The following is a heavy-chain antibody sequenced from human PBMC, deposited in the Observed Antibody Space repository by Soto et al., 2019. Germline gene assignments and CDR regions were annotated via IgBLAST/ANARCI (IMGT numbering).Heavy chain of an antibody. Sequence: GGSLRLSCAASGFTFSSYGMHWVRQAPGKGLEWVAVISYDGSNKYYADSVKGRFTISRDNSKNTLYLQMNSLRAEDTAVYYCAKVLSYGHGGIDYWGQGTLVTVSS. D-gene: IGHD5-18*01. CDR1: GFTFSSYG. V-gene: IGHV3-30*18. J-gene: IGHJ4*02. CDR2: ISYDGSNK. CDR3: AKVLSYGHGGIDY.